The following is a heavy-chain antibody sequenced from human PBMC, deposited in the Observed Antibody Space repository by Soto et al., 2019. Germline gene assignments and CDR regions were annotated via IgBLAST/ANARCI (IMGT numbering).Heavy chain of an antibody. D-gene: IGHD3-22*01. CDR2: INHSGST. J-gene: IGHJ6*02. CDR3: ASMNYYDSSGYYPYYYYYYGMDV. CDR1: GGSFSGYY. V-gene: IGHV4-34*01. Sequence: SEALPLTCAVYGGSFSGYYWSWIRQPPGKGLEWIGEINHSGSTNYNPSLKSRVTLSVDTSKNQFSLKMRSVTAADTAVYYCASMNYYDSSGYYPYYYYYYGMDVWGQGTTVTVSS.